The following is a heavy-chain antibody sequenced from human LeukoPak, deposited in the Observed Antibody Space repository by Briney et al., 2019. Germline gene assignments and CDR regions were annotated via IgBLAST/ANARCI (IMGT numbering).Heavy chain of an antibody. CDR2: VYHSGNT. J-gene: IGHJ5*02. CDR3: ARDLGHGWFDP. D-gene: IGHD7-27*01. Sequence: SETLSLRCTVSGYSISSGYYWGWIRQPPGKGLEWIGSVYHSGNTHYNPSLKSRVTISVDTSKNQFSLKLSSVTAADTAVYYCARDLGHGWFDPWGQGTLVTVSS. CDR1: GYSISSGYY. V-gene: IGHV4-38-2*02.